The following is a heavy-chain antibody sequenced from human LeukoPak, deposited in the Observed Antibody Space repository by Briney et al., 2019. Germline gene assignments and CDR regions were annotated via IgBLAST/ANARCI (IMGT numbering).Heavy chain of an antibody. J-gene: IGHJ6*02. CDR2: ISWNSGCI. Sequence: GGSLRLSCAASGFTFDDYAMHWVRQAPGKGLEWVSGISWNSGCIGYADSVKGRFTISRDNAKNSLYLQMNSLRAEDTALYYCAKDREYGMDVWGQGTTVTVSS. D-gene: IGHD1-26*01. V-gene: IGHV3-9*01. CDR1: GFTFDDYA. CDR3: AKDREYGMDV.